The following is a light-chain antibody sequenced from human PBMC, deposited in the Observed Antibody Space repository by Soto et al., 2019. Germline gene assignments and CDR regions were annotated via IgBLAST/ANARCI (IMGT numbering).Light chain of an antibody. CDR2: WAS. CDR3: RQYYSTPLT. CDR1: QSVLYSPNNKNY. Sequence: DIVMTQSPDSLAVSLGERATINCKSSQSVLYSPNNKNYLAWYQQKPGQPPKLLIYWASTRESGVPDRFSGSGSETDFTLTISSLQAEDVAVYYCRQYYSTPLTFGGGTNVDIK. J-gene: IGKJ4*01. V-gene: IGKV4-1*01.